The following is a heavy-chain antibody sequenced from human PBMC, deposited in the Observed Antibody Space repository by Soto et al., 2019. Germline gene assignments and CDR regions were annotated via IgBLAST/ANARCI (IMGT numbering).Heavy chain of an antibody. CDR2: IKEDGSDK. CDR1: GFHFSAYW. CDR3: VGVSLAGS. V-gene: IGHV3-7*01. D-gene: IGHD6-19*01. Sequence: EVQLVDSGGGLVQPGGSLRLSCVASGFHFSAYWMSWVRQAPGKGLEWVANIKEDGSDKYYVDSVKGRFTISRDNAKNSLYLQMNSVRAEDTAVYYCVGVSLAGSWGQGTLVTVSS. J-gene: IGHJ4*02.